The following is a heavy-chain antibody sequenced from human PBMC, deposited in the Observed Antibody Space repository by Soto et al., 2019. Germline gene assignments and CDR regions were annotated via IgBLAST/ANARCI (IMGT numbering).Heavy chain of an antibody. Sequence: QVQLQESGPGLVKPSETLSLTCTVSGGSISSYYWSWIRQPPGKGLEWIGYIYYSGSTNYNPSFKRRVTISVDTSKNQCSLKLSSVTAADPAVYYCERGGGEFGNFDYWGQGTLVTVSS. V-gene: IGHV4-59*08. D-gene: IGHD3-10*01. J-gene: IGHJ4*02. CDR1: GGSISSYY. CDR2: IYYSGST. CDR3: ERGGGEFGNFDY.